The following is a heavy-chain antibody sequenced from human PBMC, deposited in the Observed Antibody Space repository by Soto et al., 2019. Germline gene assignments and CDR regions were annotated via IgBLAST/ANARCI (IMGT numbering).Heavy chain of an antibody. CDR1: GFTFSSYG. V-gene: IGHV3-33*01. Sequence: GGSLRLSCAASGFTFSSYGMHWVRQAPGKGLEWVAVIWYDGSNKYYADSVKGRFTISRDNSKNTLYLQMNSLRAEDTAVYYCARAPEGPQYFDYWGQGTLVTVSS. CDR3: ARAPEGPQYFDY. J-gene: IGHJ4*02. CDR2: IWYDGSNK.